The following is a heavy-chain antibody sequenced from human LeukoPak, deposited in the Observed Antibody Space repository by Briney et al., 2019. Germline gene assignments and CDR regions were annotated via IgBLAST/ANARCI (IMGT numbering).Heavy chain of an antibody. CDR1: GFPFSSYA. D-gene: IGHD6-19*01. CDR3: AKGQQWLVDNWFDP. J-gene: IGHJ5*02. CDR2: ISGSGVTT. Sequence: GGSLRLSCVASGFPFSSYAMSWVRQAPGKGLEWVSAISGSGVTTYCADSVKGRFTISRDNSKNTLYLQMNSLRAEDTAVYYCAKGQQWLVDNWFDPWGQGTLVTVSS. V-gene: IGHV3-23*01.